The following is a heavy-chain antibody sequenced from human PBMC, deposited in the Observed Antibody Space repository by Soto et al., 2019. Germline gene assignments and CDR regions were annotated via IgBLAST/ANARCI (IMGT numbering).Heavy chain of an antibody. J-gene: IGHJ4*02. CDR3: AKDYDYGDSLPFDY. D-gene: IGHD4-17*01. CDR2: IIGNGDTP. Sequence: EVQLLEAGGGLVQPGGSLRLSCAASGFSFTNYGMSWVRQAPGKGLEWLSAIIGNGDTPYYADSVRGRFTISRDNSKNTLYLQLDDLGAEDTAIYFCAKDYDYGDSLPFDYWGQGTLVTVSS. V-gene: IGHV3-23*01. CDR1: GFSFTNYG.